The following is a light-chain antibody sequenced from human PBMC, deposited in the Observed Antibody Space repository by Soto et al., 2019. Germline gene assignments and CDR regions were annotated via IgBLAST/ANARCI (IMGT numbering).Light chain of an antibody. J-gene: IGKJ3*01. CDR2: DAS. CDR1: QDISNY. CDR3: QQYDNLPPFT. Sequence: DIQMTQSPSSLSASVGDRVTITCQASQDISNYLNWYQQKPGKAPKLLIYDASNLETGVTSRFSGSGSGTDVTFHISSLQPEDIATYYCQQYDNLPPFTFGPGTKVDIK. V-gene: IGKV1-33*01.